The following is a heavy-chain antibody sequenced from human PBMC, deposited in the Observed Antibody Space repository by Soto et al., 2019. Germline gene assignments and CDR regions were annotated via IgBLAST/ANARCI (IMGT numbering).Heavy chain of an antibody. Sequence: EVQLLESGGGLVQPGGSLRLSCAASGFTFSSYALSWVRQAPGKGLQCVPTISGNGVSTYYADSVKGRFTISRDNSRNTLYLQMNSLRAEDTAVYYCAKVQGSGSGLYYFYYYGMDVWGQGTTVTVSS. J-gene: IGHJ6*02. CDR1: GFTFSSYA. CDR3: AKVQGSGSGLYYFYYYGMDV. D-gene: IGHD3-10*01. V-gene: IGHV3-23*01. CDR2: ISGNGVST.